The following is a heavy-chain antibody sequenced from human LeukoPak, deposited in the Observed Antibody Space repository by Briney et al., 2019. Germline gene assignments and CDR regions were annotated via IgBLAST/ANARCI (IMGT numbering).Heavy chain of an antibody. D-gene: IGHD3-22*01. Sequence: ASVKVTCKASGYTFTGYYMHWVRQAPGQGLEWMGWINPNSGGTNYAQKFQGRVTMTRDTSISTAYMELSRLRSDDTAVYYCARGYYDSSGYYSLLGYWGQGTLVTVSS. CDR3: ARGYYDSSGYYSLLGY. CDR2: INPNSGGT. CDR1: GYTFTGYY. V-gene: IGHV1-2*02. J-gene: IGHJ4*02.